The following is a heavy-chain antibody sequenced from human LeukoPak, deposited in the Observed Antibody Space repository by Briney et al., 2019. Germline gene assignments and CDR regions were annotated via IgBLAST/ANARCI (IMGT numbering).Heavy chain of an antibody. CDR2: ISSSSSYI. CDR1: GFTFSSYS. Sequence: NPGGSLRLSCAASGFTFSSYSMNWVRQAPGKRLEWVSSISSSSSYIYYADSVKGRFTIPRDNAKNSLYLQMNSLRAEDTAVYDCARELEYCSSTSCSNGGQGTLVTVSS. V-gene: IGHV3-21*01. D-gene: IGHD2-2*01. CDR3: ARELEYCSSTSCSN. J-gene: IGHJ4*02.